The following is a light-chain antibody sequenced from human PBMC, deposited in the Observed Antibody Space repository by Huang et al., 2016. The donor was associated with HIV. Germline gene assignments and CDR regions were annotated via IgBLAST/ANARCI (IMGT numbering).Light chain of an antibody. CDR3: QQSGSSPIT. CDR2: GTS. CDR1: QSVSTSY. J-gene: IGKJ5*01. Sequence: DIVLTQSPGTLSLSPGERATLSCRASQSVSTSYLAWYQQKPGHAPRLLIFGTSSRATGIPDRFSGSGSETDFTLTISRREPEDFAVYYCQQSGSSPITFGQGTRLEIK. V-gene: IGKV3-20*01.